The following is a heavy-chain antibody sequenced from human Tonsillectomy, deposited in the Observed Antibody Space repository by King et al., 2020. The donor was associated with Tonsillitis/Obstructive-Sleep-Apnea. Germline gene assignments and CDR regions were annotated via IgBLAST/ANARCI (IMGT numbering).Heavy chain of an antibody. V-gene: IGHV5-51*03. CDR3: ARSPGWSGYMRYFDY. J-gene: IGHJ4*02. D-gene: IGHD3-3*01. CDR2: IYPGDSDT. Sequence: QLVQSGAEVKKPGESLKISCKGSGYSFTSYRIGWVRQMPGKGLEWMGIIYPGDSDTRYSPSFQGQVTISADKSISTAYLQWSSLKASDTAMYYCARSPGWSGYMRYFDYWGQGTLVTVSS. CDR1: GYSFTSYR.